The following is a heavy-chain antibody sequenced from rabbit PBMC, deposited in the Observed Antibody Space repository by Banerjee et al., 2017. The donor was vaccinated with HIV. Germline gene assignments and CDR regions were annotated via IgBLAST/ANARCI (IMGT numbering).Heavy chain of an antibody. CDR1: GIDFNSYYY. Sequence: QQLVESGGGLVKPGASLTLTCKASGIDFNSYYYMCWVRQAPGKGLEWIACIGTDSGITWYASWVNGRFTVSKTSSTTVTLQMTSLTAADTATYFCARDLAGVIGWNFNLWGPGTLVTVS. D-gene: IGHD4-1*01. J-gene: IGHJ4*01. V-gene: IGHV1S40*01. CDR3: ARDLAGVIGWNFNL. CDR2: IGTDSGIT.